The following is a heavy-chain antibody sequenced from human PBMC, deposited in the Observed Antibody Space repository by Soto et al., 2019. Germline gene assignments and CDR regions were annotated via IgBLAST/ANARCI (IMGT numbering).Heavy chain of an antibody. CDR2: IYWDDDK. D-gene: IGHD2-15*01. CDR3: AHSATVSDAFDI. CDR1: GFSLRISGVG. V-gene: IGHV2-5*02. Sequence: QITLKESGPTLVKPTQTLTLTCTFSGFSLRISGVGVGWIRQPQGKALEWLALIYWDDDKRYSPSLKSRLTITMDTSKNQVVLTMTNMDPVDTATYYCAHSATVSDAFDIWGQGTMVTVSS. J-gene: IGHJ3*02.